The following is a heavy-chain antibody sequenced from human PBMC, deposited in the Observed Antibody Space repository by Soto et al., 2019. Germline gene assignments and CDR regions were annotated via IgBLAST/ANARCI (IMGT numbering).Heavy chain of an antibody. V-gene: IGHV4-34*01. Sequence: PSETLSLTCAVYGGSFSGYYWSWIRQPPGKGLEWIGEINHSGSTNYNPSLKSRVTISVDTPKNQFSLKLSSVTAADTAVYYCARGATVTTTSAVDYWGQGTLVTV. CDR2: INHSGST. J-gene: IGHJ4*02. CDR3: ARGATVTTTSAVDY. D-gene: IGHD4-17*01. CDR1: GGSFSGYY.